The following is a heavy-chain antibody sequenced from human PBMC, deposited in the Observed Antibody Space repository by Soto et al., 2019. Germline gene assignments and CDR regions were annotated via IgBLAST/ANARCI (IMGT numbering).Heavy chain of an antibody. Sequence: QVQMVESGGGVVQPGRSLRLSCAASGFSFSTYGMHWVRQAPGKGLEWMAVISNDGSNKYYADSVKGRFTISRDNSKDTLFLPMNSLMGEDPAIYYCAKVIRADSTSSNFYYYSGMDVWGQGTTVTVSS. CDR1: GFSFSTYG. CDR3: AKVIRADSTSSNFYYYSGMDV. CDR2: ISNDGSNK. D-gene: IGHD6-6*01. J-gene: IGHJ6*02. V-gene: IGHV3-30*18.